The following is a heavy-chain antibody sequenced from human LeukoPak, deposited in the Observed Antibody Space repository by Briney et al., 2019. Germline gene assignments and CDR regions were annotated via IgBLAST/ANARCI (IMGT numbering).Heavy chain of an antibody. V-gene: IGHV1-2*02. CDR3: ARARGAVAGTRIYFDY. D-gene: IGHD6-19*01. CDR1: GYTFTDYY. Sequence: GASVKVSCKASGYTFTDYYMHWVRQAPGQGLEWMGWINPNSGGTNYAQKFQGRVTMTRDTSISTAYMELSRLRSDDTAVYYCARARGAVAGTRIYFDYWGQGTLVTVSS. J-gene: IGHJ4*02. CDR2: INPNSGGT.